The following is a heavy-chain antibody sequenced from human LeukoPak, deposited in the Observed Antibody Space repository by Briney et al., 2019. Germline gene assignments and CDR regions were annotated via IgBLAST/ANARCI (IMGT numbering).Heavy chain of an antibody. CDR2: ISSSSSYI. CDR1: GFTFSSYS. J-gene: IGHJ6*02. V-gene: IGHV3-21*01. D-gene: IGHD1-26*01. CDR3: ARSPRWVLPYYYYGMDV. Sequence: GGSLRLSCAASGFTFSSYSMNWVRQAPGKGLEWFSSISSSSSYIYYADSVKGRFTISRDNAKNSLYLQMNSLRAEDTAVYYCARSPRWVLPYYYYGMDVWGQGTTVTVSS.